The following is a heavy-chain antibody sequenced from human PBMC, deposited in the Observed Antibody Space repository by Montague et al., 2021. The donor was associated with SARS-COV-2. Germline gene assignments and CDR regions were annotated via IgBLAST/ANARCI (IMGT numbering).Heavy chain of an antibody. CDR2: IYDSGSA. J-gene: IGHJ5*02. V-gene: IGHV4-59*01. D-gene: IGHD2-21*02. CDR1: VGSISNYY. CDR3: ARAYCGGDCHVGP. Sequence: SETLSLTCTVSVGSISNYYWTWIWQPPGKGLEWIWYIYDSGSANYYPSLKSRSTISVYTSNNQLSLTLSSVTAAATAVEYCARAYCGGDCHVGPWGQGILVTVSS.